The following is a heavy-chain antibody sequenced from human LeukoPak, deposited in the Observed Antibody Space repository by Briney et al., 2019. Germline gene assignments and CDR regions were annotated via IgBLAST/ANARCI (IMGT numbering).Heavy chain of an antibody. CDR2: IFYAGST. J-gene: IGHJ2*01. CDR1: GYSISSNHW. Sequence: SDTLSLTCAVSGYSISSNHWWGWIRQPPGKGLEWIGYIFYAGSTYYNPSLKSRVTMSVDTSKNQFSLKLSSVTAADTAVYYCARDRYTVVSWYFDLWGRGTLVTVSS. D-gene: IGHD4-23*01. V-gene: IGHV4-28*03. CDR3: ARDRYTVVSWYFDL.